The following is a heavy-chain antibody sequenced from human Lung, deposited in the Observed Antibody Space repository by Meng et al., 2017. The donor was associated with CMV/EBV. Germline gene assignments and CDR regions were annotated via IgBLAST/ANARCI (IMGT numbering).Heavy chain of an antibody. CDR2: IYYTGST. CDR1: GGPIGSGGYY. V-gene: IGHV4-31*03. J-gene: IGHJ4*02. CDR3: AREAGRDGYATPKFDY. D-gene: IGHD5-24*01. Sequence: QVRLQDWGPGLGKPSQSLSLTCTVSGGPIGSGGYYWSWIRQHPGKGLEWIGYIYYTGSTFYNPSLKSRVTISVDTSKNQFSLKLIPATAADTAVYYCAREAGRDGYATPKFDYWGQGTLVTVS.